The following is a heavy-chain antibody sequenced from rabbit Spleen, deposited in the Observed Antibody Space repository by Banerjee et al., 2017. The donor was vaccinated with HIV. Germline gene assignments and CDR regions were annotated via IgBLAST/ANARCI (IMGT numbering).Heavy chain of an antibody. Sequence: QELVESGGGLVQPGGSLKLSCKASRFDFSTYSMSWVRQAPGKGLEWIGYIVPIFGVTYYANWVNGRFTISSHNAQNTLYLQLSSLTAADTATYFCARGSATMTMVITGFYLNLWGPGTLVTVS. CDR1: RFDFSTYS. J-gene: IGHJ4*01. D-gene: IGHD2-1*01. V-gene: IGHV1S7*01. CDR2: IVPIFGVT. CDR3: ARGSATMTMVITGFYLNL.